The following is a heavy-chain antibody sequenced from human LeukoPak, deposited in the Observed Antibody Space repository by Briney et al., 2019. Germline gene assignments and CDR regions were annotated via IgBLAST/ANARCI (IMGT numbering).Heavy chain of an antibody. V-gene: IGHV1-69*06. CDR2: IIPIFGTA. CDR1: GGTFSSYA. J-gene: IGHJ6*04. Sequence: SVTVSCKASGGTFSSYAISWVRQAPGQGLEWMGGIIPIFGTANYAQKFQGRVTITADKSTSTAYMELSSLTSEDTAVYYCARAPRVRGVIHYYYGMDVWGKGTTVTVSS. CDR3: ARAPRVRGVIHYYYGMDV. D-gene: IGHD3-10*01.